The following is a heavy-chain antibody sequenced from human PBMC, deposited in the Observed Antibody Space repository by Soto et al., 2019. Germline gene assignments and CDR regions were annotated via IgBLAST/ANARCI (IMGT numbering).Heavy chain of an antibody. CDR1: GFTFSSYG. J-gene: IGHJ4*02. CDR2: ISYDGSNK. Sequence: PGGSLRLSCAASGFTFSSYGMHWVRQAPGKGLEWVAVISYDGSNKYYADSVKGRFTISRDNSKNTLYLQMNSLRAEDTAVYYCAKEINCGDYYFDYWGQGTLVTVSS. CDR3: AKEINCGDYYFDY. D-gene: IGHD4-17*01. V-gene: IGHV3-30*18.